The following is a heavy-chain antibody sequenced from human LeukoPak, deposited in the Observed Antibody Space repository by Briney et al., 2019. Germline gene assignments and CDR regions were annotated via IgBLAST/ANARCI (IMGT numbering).Heavy chain of an antibody. Sequence: SETLSLTCAVYGGSFSGYYWSWIRQPPGKGLEWIGEINHSGSTNYNPSLKSRATISVDTSKNQFSLKLSSVTAADTAVYYCARGPRSRRAYYFDYWGQGTLVTVSS. CDR1: GGSFSGYY. V-gene: IGHV4-34*01. CDR3: ARGPRSRRAYYFDY. J-gene: IGHJ4*02. CDR2: INHSGST.